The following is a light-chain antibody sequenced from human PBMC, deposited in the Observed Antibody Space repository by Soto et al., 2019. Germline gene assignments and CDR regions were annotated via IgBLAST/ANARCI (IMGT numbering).Light chain of an antibody. CDR3: CSYTSSTTYV. CDR1: SSDVGGYDY. CDR2: EVS. J-gene: IGLJ1*01. Sequence: QSVLTQPASVSGSPGQSITISCTGTSSDVGGYDYVSWYQQHPGKAPKFMIYEVSNRSSGISDRFSGSKSGNTAALTISGLQAEDEADYYCCSYTSSTTYVFGTGTKLTVL. V-gene: IGLV2-14*01.